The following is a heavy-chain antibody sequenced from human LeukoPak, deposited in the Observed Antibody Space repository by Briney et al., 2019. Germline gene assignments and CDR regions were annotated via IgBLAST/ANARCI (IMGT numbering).Heavy chain of an antibody. CDR2: IFHTGST. V-gene: IGHV4-30-2*01. Sequence: SETLSLTCTVSGGSISSGGNYWNWIRQPPGKGLEWIGYIFHTGSTYYNPSLKSRVTVSVDRSKNQFSLRLRSVTAADTAAYYCARGYTLPFPNTGRNVDTFDIWGQGTMVTVSS. CDR3: ARGYTLPFPNTGRNVDTFDI. D-gene: IGHD1-14*01. J-gene: IGHJ3*02. CDR1: GGSISSGGNY.